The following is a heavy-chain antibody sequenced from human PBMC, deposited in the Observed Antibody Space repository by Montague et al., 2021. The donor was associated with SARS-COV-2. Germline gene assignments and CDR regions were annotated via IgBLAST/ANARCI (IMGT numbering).Heavy chain of an antibody. Sequence: SETLSLTCTVSSGSISNYYWSWIRQPPGKGLEWIGFISHTESTNYNPSLESRVSISIDTSKSQFSLRVRSVTAADTAGYYCARSVPFAYGLDVWGQGTTVTISS. V-gene: IGHV4-59*08. J-gene: IGHJ6*02. CDR2: ISHTEST. CDR1: SGSISNYY. CDR3: ARSVPFAYGLDV. D-gene: IGHD3-16*01.